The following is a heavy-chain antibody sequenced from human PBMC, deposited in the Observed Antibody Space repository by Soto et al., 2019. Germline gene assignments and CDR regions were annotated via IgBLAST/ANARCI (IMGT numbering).Heavy chain of an antibody. CDR2: IIPIFGTA. CDR1: GGTFSSYA. Sequence: QVQLVQSGAELKKPGSSVKVSCKASGGTFSSYAISWVRQAPGQGLEWMGVIIPIFGTANYAQKFQGRVTITADESTSTGYMELSSLRSEDTAVYYCARHGIAARPIAWFDPWGQGTLVTVSS. V-gene: IGHV1-69*12. CDR3: ARHGIAARPIAWFDP. D-gene: IGHD6-6*01. J-gene: IGHJ5*02.